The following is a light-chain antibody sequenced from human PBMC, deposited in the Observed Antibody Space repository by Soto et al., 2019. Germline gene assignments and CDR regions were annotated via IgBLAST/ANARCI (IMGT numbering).Light chain of an antibody. J-gene: IGKJ2*01. CDR3: QQYGYSLYT. Sequence: DTVLTQSPDTLSLSPGERASLSCRASQRIKSDYLAWYQQKPGQAPSLLLYATSNTATGVPDRFSGRASGSLVTLTINSVEPEDVAVYYCQQYGYSLYTFGPGTKVEVK. V-gene: IGKV3-20*01. CDR2: ATS. CDR1: QRIKSDY.